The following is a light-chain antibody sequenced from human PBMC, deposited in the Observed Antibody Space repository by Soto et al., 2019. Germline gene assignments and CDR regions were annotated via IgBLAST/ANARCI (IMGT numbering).Light chain of an antibody. CDR3: QQYNRYAVT. V-gene: IGKV1-17*01. Sequence: IQMNQSPSSLSASVGDRVTITCRASQGITDDLGWYQQKPGKAPKLLIYAASSLQSGVPSRFSGSGSGTEFTLTISSLQPDDFAVYYCQQYNRYAVTFGQGTKVDIK. CDR2: AAS. CDR1: QGITDD. J-gene: IGKJ1*01.